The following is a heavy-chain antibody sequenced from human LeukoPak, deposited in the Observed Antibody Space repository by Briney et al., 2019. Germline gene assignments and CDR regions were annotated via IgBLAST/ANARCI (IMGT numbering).Heavy chain of an antibody. V-gene: IGHV1-2*02. CDR1: GYTFTGYY. J-gene: IGHJ4*02. D-gene: IGHD5-24*01. CDR3: ARSVEMATIAERY. CDR2: INPNSGGT. Sequence: WASVKASCKASGYTFTGYYMHWVRQAPGQGLEWMGWINPNSGGTNYAQKFQGRVTMTRDTSISTAYMELSRLRSDDTAVYYCARSVEMATIAERYWGQGTLVTVSS.